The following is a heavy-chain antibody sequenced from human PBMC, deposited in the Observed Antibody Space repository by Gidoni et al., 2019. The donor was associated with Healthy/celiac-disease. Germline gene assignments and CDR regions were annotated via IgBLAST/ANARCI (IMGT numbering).Heavy chain of an antibody. CDR2: NNPNSGGT. V-gene: IGHV1-2*04. J-gene: IGHJ4*02. CDR1: GYTFTGYY. Sequence: QVQLVQSGAEVKKPGASVKVSCKASGYTFTGYYMHWVRQAPGQGLEWMGWNNPNSGGTNYAQKFQGWVTMTRETSISTAYMELSRLRSDDTTVYYCAREIKGDSSGYYPRGYFDYWGQGTLVTVSS. CDR3: AREIKGDSSGYYPRGYFDY. D-gene: IGHD3-22*01.